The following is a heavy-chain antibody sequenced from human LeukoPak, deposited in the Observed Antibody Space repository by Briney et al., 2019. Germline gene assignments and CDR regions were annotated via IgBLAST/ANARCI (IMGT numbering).Heavy chain of an antibody. D-gene: IGHD5-12*01. CDR1: GFTFSTYE. CDR2: ISSSSSYI. Sequence: GGSLRLSCAASGFTFSTYEMNWVRQAPGKGLEWVSSISSSSSYIYYADSVKGRFTISRDNAKNSLYLQMNSLRAEDTAVYYCARGYSGYDQGIDYWGQGTLVTVSS. V-gene: IGHV3-21*01. J-gene: IGHJ4*02. CDR3: ARGYSGYDQGIDY.